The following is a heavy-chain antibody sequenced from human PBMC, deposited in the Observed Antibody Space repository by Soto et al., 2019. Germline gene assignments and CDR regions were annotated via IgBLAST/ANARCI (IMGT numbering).Heavy chain of an antibody. CDR1: GFPFNNYW. CDR2: INQDGSQT. V-gene: IGHV3-7*03. D-gene: IGHD7-27*01. J-gene: IGHJ4*02. Sequence: QRLSCAASGFPFNNYWMNWVRQAPGKGLEWVANINQDGSQTNYVDSVKGRFTISRDNAKNSLYLQMNSLRAEDTAVYYCARGTPTPGLDYWGQGTLVTVTS. CDR3: ARGTPTPGLDY.